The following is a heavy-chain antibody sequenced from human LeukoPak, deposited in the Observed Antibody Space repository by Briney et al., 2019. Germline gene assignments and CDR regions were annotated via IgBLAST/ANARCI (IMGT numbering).Heavy chain of an antibody. V-gene: IGHV3-33*05. CDR2: TSYDGSNE. J-gene: IGHJ4*02. D-gene: IGHD2-2*01. Sequence: GRSLRLSCAAAGFTLGSYGMQWARQAPGKGLEWVAFTSYDGSNESFGDSVKGRFTISRDNSNNTLYLQMKSLRAEDTGVYYCARGNREDVYWAVPAVEFDYWGQGTLVTVPS. CDR3: ARGNREDVYWAVPAVEFDY. CDR1: GFTLGSYG.